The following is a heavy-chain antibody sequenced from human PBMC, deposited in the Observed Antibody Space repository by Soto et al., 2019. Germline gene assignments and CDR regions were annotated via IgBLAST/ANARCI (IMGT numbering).Heavy chain of an antibody. V-gene: IGHV3-23*01. CDR3: AKGPAANLIYCSGGSCYPGYFDY. D-gene: IGHD2-15*01. Sequence: SLRLSCAASGFTLSSYAMSWVRQAPGKGLEWVSAFSGSGGSTYYADSVKGRFTISRDNSKNTLYLQMNSLRAEDTAVYYCAKGPAANLIYCSGGSCYPGYFDYWGQGTLVTVSS. J-gene: IGHJ4*02. CDR2: FSGSGGST. CDR1: GFTLSSYA.